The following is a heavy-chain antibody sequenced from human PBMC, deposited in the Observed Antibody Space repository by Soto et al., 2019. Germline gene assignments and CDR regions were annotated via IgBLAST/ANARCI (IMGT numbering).Heavy chain of an antibody. Sequence: GGSLRLSCTASGFTFSSYGMHWVRQAPGKGLEWVAVISYDGSNKYYADSVKGRFTISRDNSKNTLYLQMNSLRAEDTAVYYCAKDGGGQPDYWGQGTLVTVSS. CDR2: ISYDGSNK. V-gene: IGHV3-30*18. D-gene: IGHD3-16*01. J-gene: IGHJ4*02. CDR3: AKDGGGQPDY. CDR1: GFTFSSYG.